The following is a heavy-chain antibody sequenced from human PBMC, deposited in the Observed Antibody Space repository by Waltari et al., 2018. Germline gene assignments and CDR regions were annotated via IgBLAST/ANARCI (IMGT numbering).Heavy chain of an antibody. Sequence: EVQLVESGGGLVQPGGSLRLSCAASGFTFSDFWMNWVRQPPGKGLEWVANIKQDGSEKYYVDSGKGRCTISRDNAENSLYLQMNSLRAEDTAVYYCASNQVPAVTVQNDYWGQGTLVTVSS. CDR2: IKQDGSEK. D-gene: IGHD2-2*01. CDR1: GFTFSDFW. CDR3: ASNQVPAVTVQNDY. V-gene: IGHV3-7*01. J-gene: IGHJ4*02.